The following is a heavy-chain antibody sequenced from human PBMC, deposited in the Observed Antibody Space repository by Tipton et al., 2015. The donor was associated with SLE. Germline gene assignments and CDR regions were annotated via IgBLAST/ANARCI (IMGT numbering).Heavy chain of an antibody. D-gene: IGHD4-17*01. CDR3: ARDAYGDSTVLLDY. Sequence: GSLRLSCAASGFTFSTYWMGWVRQAPGKGLEWVANIKQDESERNYVDSVKGRFTISRDNAENSLYLQMNSLRADDTAVYYCARDAYGDSTVLLDYWGQGTLVTVAS. J-gene: IGHJ4*02. CDR2: IKQDESER. CDR1: GFTFSTYW. V-gene: IGHV3-7*01.